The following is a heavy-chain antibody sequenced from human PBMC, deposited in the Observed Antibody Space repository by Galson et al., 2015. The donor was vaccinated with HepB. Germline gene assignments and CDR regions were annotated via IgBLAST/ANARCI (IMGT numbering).Heavy chain of an antibody. CDR3: ARGLGTYSGR. Sequence: NSDGSSTTYADSVKGRFTISRDNAKNTLYLQMNSLRAEDTAVYYCARGLGTYSGRWGQGTLVTVSS. V-gene: IGHV3-74*01. CDR2: NSDGSST. J-gene: IGHJ4*02. D-gene: IGHD1-26*01.